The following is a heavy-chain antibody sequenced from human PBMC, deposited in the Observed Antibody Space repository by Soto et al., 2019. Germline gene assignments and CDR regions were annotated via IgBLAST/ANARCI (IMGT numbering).Heavy chain of an antibody. CDR1: GDSVSNDNYY. D-gene: IGHD3-16*01. CDR3: ARSQRGRTAFTFDY. J-gene: IGHJ4*02. CDR2: IYYSGTT. Sequence: SETLSLTCAVSGDSVSNDNYYWSWIRQPPGKGLEWIGYIYYSGTTNYNSYLKSRLSLSVDMSKSQFSLKLASVTAADTAVYFCARSQRGRTAFTFDYWGQGALVTVSS. V-gene: IGHV4-61*01.